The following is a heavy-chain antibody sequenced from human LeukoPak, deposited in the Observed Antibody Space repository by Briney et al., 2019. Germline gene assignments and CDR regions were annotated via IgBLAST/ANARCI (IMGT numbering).Heavy chain of an antibody. Sequence: SETLSLTCTVSGGSITSSSYWWGWIRQPPGKELEWIGNIYHSGSTNYNPSLNSRLIISVDTSKNQFSLKLSSVTAADTAVYYCARVDGDYPNWFDPWGQGTLVTVSS. V-gene: IGHV4-39*01. CDR3: ARVDGDYPNWFDP. CDR2: IYHSGST. D-gene: IGHD4-17*01. J-gene: IGHJ5*02. CDR1: GGSITSSSYW.